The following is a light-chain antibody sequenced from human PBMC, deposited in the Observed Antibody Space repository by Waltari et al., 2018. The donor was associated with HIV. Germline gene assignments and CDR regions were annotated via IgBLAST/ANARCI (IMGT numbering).Light chain of an antibody. CDR2: DVS. Sequence: QPALTQPRPVPGSPGPSATLSCTGTSSHVGGYNYVSWYQQHPGTAPKLMIYDVSTRPSGVPDRFSGSKSGDTATLTISRVEAGDEADYYCHVWDSRRVIFGGGTRLTVL. CDR3: HVWDSRRVI. J-gene: IGLJ2*01. CDR1: SSHVGGYNY. V-gene: IGLV2-11*01.